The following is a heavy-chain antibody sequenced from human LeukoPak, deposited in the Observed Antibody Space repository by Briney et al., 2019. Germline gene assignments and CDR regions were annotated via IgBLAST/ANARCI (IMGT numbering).Heavy chain of an antibody. Sequence: PSETLSLTCSVSGGSISSYYWSWIRQPPGKGLEWVGYIYYSGSTNYNPSLKSRVTISLDTSKNQFSLKLSSVTAADTAVYYCAREIALGYSGYDGAFDIWGQGTMVTVSS. CDR1: GGSISSYY. J-gene: IGHJ3*02. V-gene: IGHV4-59*01. CDR2: IYYSGST. D-gene: IGHD5-12*01. CDR3: AREIALGYSGYDGAFDI.